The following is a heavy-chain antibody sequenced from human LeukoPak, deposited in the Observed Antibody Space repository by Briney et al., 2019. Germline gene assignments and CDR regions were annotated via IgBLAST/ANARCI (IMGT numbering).Heavy chain of an antibody. CDR1: GYTFISYY. CDR3: AIKDSSGWYEEA. Sequence: ASVKVSCKASGYTFISYYMHWVRQAPGQGLKWMGIINPSSGSTSYAQKFQGRVTMTRDTSTSTVYMELSSLRSEDTAVYYCAIKDSSGWYEEAWGQGTLVTVSS. V-gene: IGHV1-46*01. CDR2: INPSSGST. J-gene: IGHJ5*02. D-gene: IGHD6-19*01.